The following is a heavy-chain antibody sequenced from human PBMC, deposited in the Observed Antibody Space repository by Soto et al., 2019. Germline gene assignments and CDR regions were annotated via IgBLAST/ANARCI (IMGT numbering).Heavy chain of an antibody. CDR1: GFTFSNYA. J-gene: IGHJ4*02. V-gene: IGHV3-23*01. CDR3: AKDLREGPGGASDYLWGSYRYSPFDY. D-gene: IGHD3-16*02. Sequence: GGSLRLSCAASGFTFSNYALSWVRQAPGKGLEWVSAISGSGFSTYYADSVKGRFTISRDNSKSTLYLQMSSLRAADTAVYHCAKDLREGPGGASDYLWGSYRYSPFDYWGRGTLVTVSS. CDR2: ISGSGFST.